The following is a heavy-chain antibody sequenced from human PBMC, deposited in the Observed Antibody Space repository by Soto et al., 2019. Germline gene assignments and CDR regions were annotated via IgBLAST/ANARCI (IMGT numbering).Heavy chain of an antibody. CDR1: GGSFSGYY. J-gene: IGHJ6*02. CDR2: INHSGST. V-gene: IGHV4-34*01. Sequence: SETLSLTCAVYGGSFSGYYWSWIRQPPGKGLEWIGEINHSGSTNYNPSLKSRVTISVDTSKNQFSLKLSSVTAADTAVYYCARALLTVTTWYYYYYYGMDVWGQGTTVTVSS. CDR3: ARALLTVTTWYYYYYYGMDV. D-gene: IGHD4-17*01.